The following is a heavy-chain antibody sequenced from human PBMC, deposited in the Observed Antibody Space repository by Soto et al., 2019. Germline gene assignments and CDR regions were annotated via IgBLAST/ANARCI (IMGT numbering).Heavy chain of an antibody. D-gene: IGHD4-4*01. CDR1: GFTVSNNY. J-gene: IGHJ4*02. CDR3: ARNGWGMATVGM. V-gene: IGHV3-53*01. Sequence: EVQLVESGGGLVQPGGSLRLSCVASGFTVSNNYMNWFRLAPGKGLEWVSLIYSGGGTYYADSVKGRFTISRDNSKNTLYLQMNSLRAEDTAVYYCARNGWGMATVGMWGPGTLVTVSS. CDR2: IYSGGGT.